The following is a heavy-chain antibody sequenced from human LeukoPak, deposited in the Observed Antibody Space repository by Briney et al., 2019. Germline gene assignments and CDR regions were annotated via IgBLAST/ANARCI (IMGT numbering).Heavy chain of an antibody. CDR1: GGSFSGYY. J-gene: IGHJ5*02. CDR3: ARWINCSGGSCYGWFDP. CDR2: INHSGNT. Sequence: SETLSLTCAVYGGSFSGYYWNWIRQPPGKGLEWIGEINHSGNTNYNPSLKSRVTISVDTSKNQFSLKLSSVTAADTAVYYCARWINCSGGSCYGWFDPWGQGTLVTVSS. D-gene: IGHD2-15*01. V-gene: IGHV4-34*01.